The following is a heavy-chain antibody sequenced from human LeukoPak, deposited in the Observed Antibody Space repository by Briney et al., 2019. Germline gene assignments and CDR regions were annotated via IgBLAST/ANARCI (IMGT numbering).Heavy chain of an antibody. CDR3: ARGARWPVSDY. CDR2: INRSGST. CDR1: GGSFSGYY. D-gene: IGHD4-23*01. Sequence: PSETLSLTCAVYGGSFSGYYWSWIRQPPGKGLEWIGEINRSGSTNYNPSLKSRVTISVDTSKNQFSLKVSSVTAADTAVYYCARGARWPVSDYWGQGTLVTVSS. V-gene: IGHV4-34*01. J-gene: IGHJ4*02.